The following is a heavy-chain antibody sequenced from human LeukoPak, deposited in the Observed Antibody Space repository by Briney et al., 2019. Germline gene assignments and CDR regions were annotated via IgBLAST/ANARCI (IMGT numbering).Heavy chain of an antibody. CDR2: IGTAGDT. CDR3: ARGFGGAFDI. J-gene: IGHJ3*02. V-gene: IGHV3-13*01. CDR1: GITFSRYT. D-gene: IGHD3-16*01. Sequence: GGSLRLSCAASGITFSRYTMSWVRQAPGKGLEWVSAIGTAGDTYYPGSVKGRFTISRENAKNSLYLQMNSLRAGDTAVYYCARGFGGAFDIWGQGTMVTVSS.